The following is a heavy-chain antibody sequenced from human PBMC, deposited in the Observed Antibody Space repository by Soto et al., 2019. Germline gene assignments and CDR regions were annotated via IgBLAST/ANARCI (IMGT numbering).Heavy chain of an antibody. CDR1: GFTFDDYA. CDR2: ISWNSGSI. CDR3: AKDRGYSGYHLFLHAFDI. D-gene: IGHD5-12*01. J-gene: IGHJ3*02. Sequence: EVQLVESGGGLVQPGRSLRLSCAASGFTFDDYAMHWVRQAPGKGLEWVSGISWNSGSIGSAASVKGRFTISRDNAKNSLYLQKNSLRAEDTALYYCAKDRGYSGYHLFLHAFDIWGQGTMVTVSS. V-gene: IGHV3-9*01.